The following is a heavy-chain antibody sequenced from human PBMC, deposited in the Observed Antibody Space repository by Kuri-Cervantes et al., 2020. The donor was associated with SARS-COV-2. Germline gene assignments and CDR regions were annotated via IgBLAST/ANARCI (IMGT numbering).Heavy chain of an antibody. CDR3: AKLSNWDDAFDI. D-gene: IGHD1-1*01. CDR2: IRYDGSNK. Sequence: GESLKISCAASGFTFTSYAMHWVRQAPGKGLEWVAFIRYDGSNKYYADSVKGRFTISRDNSKNTLYLQMNSLRAEDTVVYYCAKLSNWDDAFDIWGQGTMVTVSS. CDR1: GFTFTSYA. J-gene: IGHJ3*02. V-gene: IGHV3-30*02.